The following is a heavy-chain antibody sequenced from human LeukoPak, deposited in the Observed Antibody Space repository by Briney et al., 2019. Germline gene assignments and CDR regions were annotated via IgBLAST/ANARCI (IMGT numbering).Heavy chain of an antibody. CDR3: ASGHYDYVWGSISPTNYCDN. CDR2: ISSSSDYI. V-gene: IGHV3-21*01. Sequence: PGGSLRLSCAASGFTFSSYTMDWVRQAPGKGLEWVSSISSSSDYIFYADSVKGRFTISRDNAQNSLYLQMNSLRVEDTAVYYCASGHYDYVWGSISPTNYCDNWGQGTLVTVSS. D-gene: IGHD3-16*01. CDR1: GFTFSSYT. J-gene: IGHJ4*02.